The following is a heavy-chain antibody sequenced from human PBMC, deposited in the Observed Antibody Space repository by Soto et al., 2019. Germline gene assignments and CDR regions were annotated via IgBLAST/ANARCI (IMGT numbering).Heavy chain of an antibody. CDR2: ITWPSDGL. Sequence: EVQLVESGGGLVQPGRSLRLTCIASGFNCNDHGMHWVRQAPGKGLEWVSGITWPSDGLGYAASVKGRFPISIDNAKNSLYLQMNSLRVEDTALYYCAKEDSGFSGYMDVWGKGNRVTVSS. CDR1: GFNCNDHG. J-gene: IGHJ6*03. CDR3: AKEDSGFSGYMDV. V-gene: IGHV3-9*01. D-gene: IGHD3-10*01.